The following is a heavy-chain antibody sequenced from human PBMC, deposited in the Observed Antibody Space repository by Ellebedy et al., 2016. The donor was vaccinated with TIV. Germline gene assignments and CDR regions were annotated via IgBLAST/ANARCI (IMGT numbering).Heavy chain of an antibody. CDR3: AAWLRFGDLVPFDP. J-gene: IGHJ5*02. D-gene: IGHD3-10*01. CDR1: RFTVSSNF. CDR2: IDSGGKT. V-gene: IGHV3-66*01. Sequence: PGGSLRLSCEGFRFTVSSNFMTWVRKAPGKGLEWVSGIDSGGKTFYADSVKGRFTISRDNSKNTVFLQMNSLRPEDTAVYYCAAWLRFGDLVPFDPWGQGTLVTVSS.